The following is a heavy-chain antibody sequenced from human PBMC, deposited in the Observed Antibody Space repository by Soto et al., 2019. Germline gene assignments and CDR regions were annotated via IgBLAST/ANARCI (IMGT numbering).Heavy chain of an antibody. CDR2: INAGNGNT. CDR3: ARAKVTMVRGVTNNWFDP. V-gene: IGHV1-3*01. D-gene: IGHD3-10*01. Sequence: QVQLVQSGAEVKKPGASVKVSCKASGYTFTSYAMHWVRQAPGQRLEWMGWINAGNGNTKYSQKFQGRVTLTRDTSASTAYMELSSLRSEDTAVYYCARAKVTMVRGVTNNWFDPWGQGTLVTVSS. CDR1: GYTFTSYA. J-gene: IGHJ5*02.